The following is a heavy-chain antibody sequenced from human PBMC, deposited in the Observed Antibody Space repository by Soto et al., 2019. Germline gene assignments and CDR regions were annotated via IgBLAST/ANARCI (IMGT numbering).Heavy chain of an antibody. CDR2: ISSSSSYI. J-gene: IGHJ6*02. Sequence: PGGSLRLSCAASGFTFSSYSMNWVRQAPGKGLEWVSSISSSSSYIYYADSVKGRFTISRDNAKNSLYLQMNSLRAEDTAVYYCASSYDFWSGYYFSARDYYYGMDVWGQGTTVTVSS. CDR3: ASSYDFWSGYYFSARDYYYGMDV. D-gene: IGHD3-3*01. V-gene: IGHV3-21*01. CDR1: GFTFSSYS.